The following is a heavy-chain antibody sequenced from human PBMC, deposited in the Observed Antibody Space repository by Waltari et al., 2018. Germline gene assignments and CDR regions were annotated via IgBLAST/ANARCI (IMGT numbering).Heavy chain of an antibody. Sequence: QVQLQESGPGLVKPSQTLSLICTVSGASVRSGGYSGCWTRQPAGKGLEWIGLGYTSGSTKYHPSLKSRVTISVDTSKNQFSLKLSSVTAADTAIYYCARGRGDGANFFFDYWGQGTLVTGSS. J-gene: IGHJ4*02. CDR1: GASVRSGGYS. CDR2: GYTSGST. V-gene: IGHV4-61*02. D-gene: IGHD3-3*01. CDR3: ARGRGDGANFFFDY.